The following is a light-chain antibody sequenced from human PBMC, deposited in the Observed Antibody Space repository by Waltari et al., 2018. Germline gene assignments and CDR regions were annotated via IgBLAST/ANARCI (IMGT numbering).Light chain of an antibody. V-gene: IGKV3-15*01. CDR3: QQYNTWPS. J-gene: IGKJ3*01. CDR1: QNISTH. CDR2: AAS. Sequence: EIVMTQSPATLSVSPGERATLSCRASQNISTHLVWYLHNPGQAPRLLIYAASTRATGTPARFSGHGSGTEFTLTISSLQSEDFALYYCQQYNTWPSFGPGTKVDIK.